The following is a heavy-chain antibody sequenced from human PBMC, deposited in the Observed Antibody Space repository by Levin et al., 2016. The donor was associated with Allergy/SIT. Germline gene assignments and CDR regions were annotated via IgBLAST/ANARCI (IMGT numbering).Heavy chain of an antibody. CDR2: GYYSGTT. J-gene: IGHJ6*03. D-gene: IGHD2-2*01. Sequence: SETLSLTCSISGGSISYYYWNWIRQSPGKGLEWIGYGYYSGTTKYNPSLESRVTISLDTSKTQLSLKVNSVTVADTAVYFCARGGYCGNPSCYGGPYYNSYMDVWDNGTTVTVSS. V-gene: IGHV4-59*12. CDR3: ARGGYCGNPSCYGGPYYNSYMDV. CDR1: GGSISYYY.